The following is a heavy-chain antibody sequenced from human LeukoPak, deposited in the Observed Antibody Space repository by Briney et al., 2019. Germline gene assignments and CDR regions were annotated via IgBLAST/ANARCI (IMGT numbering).Heavy chain of an antibody. CDR1: GFTVSSYG. CDR2: FSATAGSA. V-gene: IGHV3-23*01. CDR3: AKARIAAAGTGAFDV. D-gene: IGHD6-13*01. J-gene: IGHJ3*01. Sequence: GGSLRLSCAASGFTVSSYGMTWVRQAPGKGREWVSAFSATAGSAQYAESVRGRFTISRDNSKNSLYLQMNSLRDEDTAVYFCAKARIAAAGTGAFDVWGQGTMVTVSS.